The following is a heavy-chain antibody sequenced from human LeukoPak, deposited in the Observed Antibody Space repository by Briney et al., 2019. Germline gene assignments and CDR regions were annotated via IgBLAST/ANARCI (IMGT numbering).Heavy chain of an antibody. CDR3: AREARRSIAAASP. V-gene: IGHV1-2*02. D-gene: IGHD6-13*01. CDR1: GYTFTGYY. Sequence: ASVKVSCKASGYTFTGYYMHWVRQAPGQGLEWMGWINPNSGGTNYAQKFQGRVTMTRDTSISTAYMELSRLRSDDTAVYYCAREARRSIAAASPWGQGTLVTVSS. J-gene: IGHJ5*02. CDR2: INPNSGGT.